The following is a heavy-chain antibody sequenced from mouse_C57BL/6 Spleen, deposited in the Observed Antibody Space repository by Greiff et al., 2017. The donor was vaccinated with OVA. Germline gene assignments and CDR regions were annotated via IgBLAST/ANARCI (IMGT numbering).Heavy chain of an antibody. Sequence: VHLVESGPGLVQPSQSLSMTCTVSGFSLTSYGVHWVRQSPGKGLEWLGVIWSGGSTDYNAAFISRLSISKDNSKSQVFFKMNSLQADDTAIYYCARTDYYGSSYWYFDVWGTGTTVTVSS. CDR1: GFSLTSYG. CDR3: ARTDYYGSSYWYFDV. CDR2: IWSGGST. D-gene: IGHD1-1*01. V-gene: IGHV2-2*01. J-gene: IGHJ1*03.